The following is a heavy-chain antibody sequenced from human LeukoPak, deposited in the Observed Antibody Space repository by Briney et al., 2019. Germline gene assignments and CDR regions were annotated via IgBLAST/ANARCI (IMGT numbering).Heavy chain of an antibody. D-gene: IGHD3-3*01. Sequence: KPSETLSLTCAVYGGSFSGYYWSWIRQPPGKGLEWIGEINHSGSTNYNPSLKSRVTMSVDTSKNQFSLKLSSVTAADTAVYYCARASAPLGYDFWSGRKNWFDPWGQGTLVTVSS. CDR2: INHSGST. CDR1: GGSFSGYY. CDR3: ARASAPLGYDFWSGRKNWFDP. V-gene: IGHV4-34*01. J-gene: IGHJ5*02.